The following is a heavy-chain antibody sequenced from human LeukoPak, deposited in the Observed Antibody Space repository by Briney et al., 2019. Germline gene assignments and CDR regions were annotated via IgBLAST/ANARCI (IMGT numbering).Heavy chain of an antibody. D-gene: IGHD3-22*01. J-gene: IGHJ4*02. Sequence: SETLSLTCTVSGGSISSGDYYWSWIRQPPGKGLEWIGYIYYSGSTFYNPSLTSRVTISVDTSKNQFSLKLSSVTAADTAVYYCARDSSGYLRGYWGQGTLVTVSS. V-gene: IGHV4-30-4*01. CDR2: IYYSGST. CDR1: GGSISSGDYY. CDR3: ARDSSGYLRGY.